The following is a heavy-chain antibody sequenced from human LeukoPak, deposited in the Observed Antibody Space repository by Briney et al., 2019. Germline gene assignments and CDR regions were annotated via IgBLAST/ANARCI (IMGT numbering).Heavy chain of an antibody. CDR1: GGSISDSTYY. CDR3: ASHSGTLDFDY. Sequence: PSETLSLTCTVSGGSISDSTYYWGWIRQPPGKGLEWIGYIYYSGSTYYNPSLKSRVTISVDTSKNQFSLKLSSVTAADTAVYYCASHSGTLDFDYWGQGTLVTVSS. CDR2: IYYSGST. J-gene: IGHJ4*02. V-gene: IGHV4-31*03. D-gene: IGHD1-14*01.